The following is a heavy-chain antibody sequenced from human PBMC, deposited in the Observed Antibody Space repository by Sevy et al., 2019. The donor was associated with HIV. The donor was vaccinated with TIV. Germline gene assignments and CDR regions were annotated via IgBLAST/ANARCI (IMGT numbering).Heavy chain of an antibody. Sequence: SETLSLTCTVSGGSITSLYWGWIRQPPGKGLEWIANIYYNGNTNYNPSLKSRVNISLDTSKNQLSLRLSSVTAADTAIYYCAGENAWGSGYSWGQGTLVTVSS. CDR1: GGSITSLY. CDR3: AGENAWGSGYS. D-gene: IGHD6-19*01. V-gene: IGHV4-59*08. CDR2: IYYNGNT. J-gene: IGHJ4*02.